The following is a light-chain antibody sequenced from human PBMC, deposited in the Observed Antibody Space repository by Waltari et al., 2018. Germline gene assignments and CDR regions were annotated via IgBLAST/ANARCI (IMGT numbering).Light chain of an antibody. Sequence: EIVMTQSPATLSVSPGERVTLSCRASQSVNNKLAWYQQKPGQAPRLLIYDASTRATGIPTSFSGSRSGTEFTITISSLQSEDFAVYYCQQYSDWPLTFGGGTKVEIK. CDR3: QQYSDWPLT. CDR1: QSVNNK. J-gene: IGKJ4*01. V-gene: IGKV3-15*01. CDR2: DAS.